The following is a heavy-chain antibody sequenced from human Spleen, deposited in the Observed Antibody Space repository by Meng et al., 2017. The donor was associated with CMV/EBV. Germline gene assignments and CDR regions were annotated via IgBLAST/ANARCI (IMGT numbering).Heavy chain of an antibody. V-gene: IGHV1-46*02. D-gene: IGHD3-3*01. CDR1: TFDKYY. CDR3: GRDYDFWSDFPGY. J-gene: IGHJ4*02. Sequence: TFDKYYCHWVRQAPGQGLEWMGSISPATGTTTYAQRFQGRLTMTRDTSTATVYMEMRSLRSEDTAVYYCGRDYDFWSDFPGYWGQGTLVTVSS. CDR2: ISPATGTT.